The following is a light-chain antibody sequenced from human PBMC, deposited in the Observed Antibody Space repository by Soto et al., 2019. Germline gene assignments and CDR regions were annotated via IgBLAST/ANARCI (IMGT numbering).Light chain of an antibody. V-gene: IGKV1-5*01. CDR1: QSISSW. Sequence: DIQMTQSPSTLSASVGDRVTITCRASQSISSWLAWYQQKPGKAPKFLIYDASNLESGVPSRFSGSGSGTEFTLTISSPQPDDFATYYCQQYSSYWTFGQGTKVEIK. CDR3: QQYSSYWT. CDR2: DAS. J-gene: IGKJ1*01.